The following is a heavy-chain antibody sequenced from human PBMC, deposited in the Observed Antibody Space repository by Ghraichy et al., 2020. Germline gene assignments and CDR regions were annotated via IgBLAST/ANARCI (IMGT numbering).Heavy chain of an antibody. V-gene: IGHV3-23*01. CDR3: ARRLRQQLLGGYWFDP. CDR1: GFTFSDYA. J-gene: IGHJ5*02. CDR2: ISDSGSST. Sequence: GGSLRLSCAASGFTFSDYAMSWVRQAPGKGLDWVSAISDSGSSTYYADSVKGRLTISRDNSKNTVFLQMSSLRAEDTAVYYCARRLRQQLLGGYWFDPWGQGTLVIVSS. D-gene: IGHD6-19*01.